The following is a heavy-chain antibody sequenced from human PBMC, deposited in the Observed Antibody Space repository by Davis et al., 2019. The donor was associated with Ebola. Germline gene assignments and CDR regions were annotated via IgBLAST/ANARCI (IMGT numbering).Heavy chain of an antibody. Sequence: PGGSLRLSCVASGFTFSSYAMHWVRQAPGKGLEWVALIRYNGKNEKYADSVKGRFTISRDNSRNTLSLQMNSLRAEDTAVYHCVKVSSHYSQDSGYPDDWGQGIPVVVSS. CDR2: IRYNGKNE. CDR3: VKVSSHYSQDSGYPDD. V-gene: IGHV3-30*02. CDR1: GFTFSSYA. D-gene: IGHD3-22*01. J-gene: IGHJ4*02.